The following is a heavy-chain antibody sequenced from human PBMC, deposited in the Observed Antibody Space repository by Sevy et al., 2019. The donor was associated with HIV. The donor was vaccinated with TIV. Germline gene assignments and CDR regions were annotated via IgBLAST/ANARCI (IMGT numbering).Heavy chain of an antibody. CDR3: AKAGVRVGGTFDLFYFDY. V-gene: IGHV3-23*01. Sequence: GESLKISCAASGFTFSTYAMSWVRQATGKGLEWVSGISGSGVTTYYADSVKGRFTISRDNSKNTLYLQMNSLTAEDTAVYYCAKAGVRVGGTFDLFYFDYWGQGTLVTVSS. CDR1: GFTFSTYA. D-gene: IGHD6-19*01. J-gene: IGHJ4*02. CDR2: ISGSGVTT.